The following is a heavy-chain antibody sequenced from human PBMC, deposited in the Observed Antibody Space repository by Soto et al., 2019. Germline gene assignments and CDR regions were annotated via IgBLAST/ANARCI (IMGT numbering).Heavy chain of an antibody. CDR2: IYYSGST. Sequence: SETLSLTCTVSGGSINNYYWSWIRQPPGKGLEWIGYIYYSGSTNYNPSLKSRVTISVDTSKNQFSLKLSSVTAADTAVYYCAGGSIAAPGWFDPWGQGTLVTVSS. V-gene: IGHV4-59*01. CDR1: GGSINNYY. D-gene: IGHD6-6*01. CDR3: AGGSIAAPGWFDP. J-gene: IGHJ5*02.